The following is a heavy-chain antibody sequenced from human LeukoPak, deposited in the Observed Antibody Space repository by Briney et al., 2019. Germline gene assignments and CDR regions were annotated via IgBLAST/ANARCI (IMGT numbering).Heavy chain of an antibody. Sequence: GGSLRLSCAASGFIFSNYWMTWVRQAPGKALEWVANIRPDGSGEYYVDSLKGRFTISRDNAENSLFLQMNNLRVDDTAVYYCARSGGYGWDYWGQGAVVTVSS. V-gene: IGHV3-7*01. CDR2: IRPDGSGE. D-gene: IGHD5-12*01. CDR3: ARSGGYGWDY. CDR1: GFIFSNYW. J-gene: IGHJ4*02.